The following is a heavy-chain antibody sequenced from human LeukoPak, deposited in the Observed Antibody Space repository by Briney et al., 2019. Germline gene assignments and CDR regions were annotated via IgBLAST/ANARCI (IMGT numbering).Heavy chain of an antibody. V-gene: IGHV3-74*01. CDR1: GFTFSSHL. CDR3: VRKFATGD. D-gene: IGHD1-14*01. CDR2: VKSDGTAS. J-gene: IGHJ4*02. Sequence: GGSLRLSCAASGFTFSSHLMHWVRQAQGTGLVWVSSVKSDGTASNYADSVKGRFTISRDNAKNTLYLQMNSLRVEDTAVYYCVRKFATGDWGQGTLVTVSS.